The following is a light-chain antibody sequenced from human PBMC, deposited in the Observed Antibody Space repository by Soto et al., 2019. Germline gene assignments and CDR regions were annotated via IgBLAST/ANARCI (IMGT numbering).Light chain of an antibody. CDR2: DAS. Sequence: EIVLTQSPATLSLSPGERATLSCRASQSVSSYLAWYQQKPGQAPRLLIYDASNRATGIPARFSGSGSGTDFTLTISSLEPEDFAVYYCQQRLHWSLTFGPGTKVDIK. J-gene: IGKJ3*01. CDR1: QSVSSY. V-gene: IGKV3-11*01. CDR3: QQRLHWSLT.